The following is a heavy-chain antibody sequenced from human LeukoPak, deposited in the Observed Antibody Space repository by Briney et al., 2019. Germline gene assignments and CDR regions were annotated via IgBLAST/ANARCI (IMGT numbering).Heavy chain of an antibody. Sequence: SETLSLTCAVYGGSFSGYYWSWIRQPAGKGLEWIGRIYTSGSTNYNPSLKSRVTMSVDTSKNQFSLKLSSVTAADTAVYYCASSIAVAGHDAFDIWGQGTMVTVSS. CDR1: GGSFSGYY. J-gene: IGHJ3*02. CDR2: IYTSGST. CDR3: ASSIAVAGHDAFDI. V-gene: IGHV4-59*10. D-gene: IGHD6-19*01.